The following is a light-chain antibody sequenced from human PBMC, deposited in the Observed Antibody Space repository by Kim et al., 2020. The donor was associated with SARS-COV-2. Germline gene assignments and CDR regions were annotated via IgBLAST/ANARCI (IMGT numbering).Light chain of an antibody. CDR3: QQYLNWPLT. CDR1: QQIYTY. J-gene: IGKJ1*01. CDR2: RAS. V-gene: IGKV3-15*01. Sequence: SQGERATPSFRASQQIYTYLAWYQHKPGQAPWLLISRASTRATGVPARFSGSGSGTDFTLTIISLQSEDFAVYYCQQYLNWPLTFCQGTKVDIK.